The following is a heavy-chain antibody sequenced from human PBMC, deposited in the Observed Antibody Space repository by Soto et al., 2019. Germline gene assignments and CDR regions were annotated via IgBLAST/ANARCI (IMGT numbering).Heavy chain of an antibody. CDR1: GYTFTGYY. CDR2: INPNSGGT. J-gene: IGHJ6*02. CDR3: ARATYYYDSSGPYYYYGMDV. Sequence: ASVNVSCKASGYTFTGYYMHWVRQAPGQGLEWMGWINPNSGGTNYAQKFQGWVTMTRDTSISTAYMELSRLRSDDTAVYYCARATYYYDSSGPYYYYGMDVWGQGTTVTVSS. V-gene: IGHV1-2*04. D-gene: IGHD3-22*01.